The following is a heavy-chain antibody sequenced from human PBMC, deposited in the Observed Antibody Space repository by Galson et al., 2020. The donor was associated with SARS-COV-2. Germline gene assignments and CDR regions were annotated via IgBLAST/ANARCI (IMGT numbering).Heavy chain of an antibody. D-gene: IGHD5-18*01. CDR1: GFTLRSNA. V-gene: IGHV3-23*01. J-gene: IGHJ3*02. Sequence: TGGSLRPSCPASGFTLRSNAMSWARQAPGKGLEWVPAISGSGGSKYYADSVKGRFTISRDNSKNPLYLQMNSLRAEDTAVYYCSTAMATGAFDIWGQGTMVTVSS. CDR3: STAMATGAFDI. CDR2: ISGSGGSK.